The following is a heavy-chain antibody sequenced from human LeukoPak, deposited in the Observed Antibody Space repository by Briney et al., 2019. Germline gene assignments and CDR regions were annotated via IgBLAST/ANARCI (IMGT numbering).Heavy chain of an antibody. D-gene: IGHD3-22*01. Sequence: ASVKVSCKASGYTFNSYGISWVRQAPGQGLEWMGWISTYNGHTNYAQKVQGRVTMTRDTSTSTVYMELSSLRSEDTAVYYCARGRHYYDSSDYYYEGDAFDIWGQGTMVTVSS. CDR3: ARGRHYYDSSDYYYEGDAFDI. CDR2: ISTYNGHT. V-gene: IGHV1-18*01. CDR1: GYTFNSYG. J-gene: IGHJ3*02.